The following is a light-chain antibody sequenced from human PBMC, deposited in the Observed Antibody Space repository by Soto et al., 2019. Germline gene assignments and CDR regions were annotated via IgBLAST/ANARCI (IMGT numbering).Light chain of an antibody. CDR2: GAS. J-gene: IGKJ5*01. V-gene: IGKV3-20*01. CDR1: QSVSSSH. Sequence: EIVLTQSPGTLSLSPGEGATLSCSASQSVSSSHLAWYQQKPGQAPRLLIYGASNRATGIPDRFTGSGSGTDFTLTISRLEPEDFAVYYCQQYGISPRTFGQGTRLEIK. CDR3: QQYGISPRT.